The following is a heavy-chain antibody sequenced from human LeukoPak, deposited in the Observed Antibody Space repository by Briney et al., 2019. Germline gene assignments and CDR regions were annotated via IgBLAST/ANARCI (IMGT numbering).Heavy chain of an antibody. D-gene: IGHD6-13*01. CDR1: GGTFSSYA. Sequence: ASVKVSCKASGGTFSSYAISWVRQAPGQRLEWTGGIIPIFGTANYAQKFQGRVTITTDESTSTAYMELSSLRSEDTAVYYCARGGLRWYYFDYWGQGTLVTVSS. CDR2: IIPIFGTA. V-gene: IGHV1-69*05. CDR3: ARGGLRWYYFDY. J-gene: IGHJ4*02.